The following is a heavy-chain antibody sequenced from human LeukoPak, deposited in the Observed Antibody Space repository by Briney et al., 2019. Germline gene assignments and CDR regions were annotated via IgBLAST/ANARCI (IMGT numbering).Heavy chain of an antibody. CDR2: ISGGGGST. J-gene: IGHJ4*02. CDR1: GFTFSSYV. CDR3: AKKVDSYGFDY. Sequence: PGGSLRLSCAASGFTFSSYVMSWVRQAPGKGLEWVSAISGGGGSTYYANSVKGRFTISRDNSKNTLYLQMNSLRAEDTAVYYCAKKVDSYGFDYRGQGTLVTVSS. D-gene: IGHD5-18*01. V-gene: IGHV3-23*01.